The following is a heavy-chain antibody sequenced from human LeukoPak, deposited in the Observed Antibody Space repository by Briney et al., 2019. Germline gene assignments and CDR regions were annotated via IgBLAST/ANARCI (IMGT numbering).Heavy chain of an antibody. D-gene: IGHD2-21*01. CDR2: ISSSSSTI. CDR3: ARGDSSSILINDAFDF. CDR1: GFTFSSYE. V-gene: IGHV3-48*03. J-gene: IGHJ3*01. Sequence: PGRPLRLSCAASGFTFSSYEMNWIRQAPGKGLEWVAYISSSSSTIYYADSVKGRFTISRDNAKNSLSLQLSSLRGEDTALYYCARGDSSSILINDAFDFWGQGTMVTVSS.